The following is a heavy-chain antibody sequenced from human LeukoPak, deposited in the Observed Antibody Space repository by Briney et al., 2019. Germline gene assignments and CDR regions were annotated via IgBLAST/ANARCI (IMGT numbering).Heavy chain of an antibody. V-gene: IGHV3-23*01. CDR3: AKSYNGYESKPDY. CDR2: ISGSADST. CDR1: GFTFSRYG. J-gene: IGHJ4*02. Sequence: PGGSLRLSCAASGFTFSRYGMSWVRQVPGKGLEWVASISGSADSTYYADSVKGRFTISRDNSKITLYLQMNSLRAEDTAVYYCAKSYNGYESKPDYWGKGTLVTVSS. D-gene: IGHD5-12*01.